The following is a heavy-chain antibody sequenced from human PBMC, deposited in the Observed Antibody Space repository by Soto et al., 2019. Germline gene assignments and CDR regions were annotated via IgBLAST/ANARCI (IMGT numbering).Heavy chain of an antibody. CDR2: IWYDGSNK. CDR1: GFTFSSYG. V-gene: IGHV3-33*01. Sequence: QVQLVESGGGVVQPGRSLRLSCAASGFTFSSYGMHWVRQAPGKGLEWVAVIWYDGSNKYYADSVKGRFTISRDNSKNTLYLHMNSLRAEDTDVYYCERAPYSDYVVDYWGQGTLVTVSS. J-gene: IGHJ4*02. CDR3: ERAPYSDYVVDY. D-gene: IGHD4-17*01.